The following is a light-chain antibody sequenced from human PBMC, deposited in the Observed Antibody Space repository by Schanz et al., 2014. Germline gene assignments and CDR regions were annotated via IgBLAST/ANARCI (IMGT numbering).Light chain of an antibody. J-gene: IGLJ1*01. Sequence: QSVLTQAPSVSGAPGQRVTISCTGSSSNIGTGYDVHWYRQLPGTAPQLLIYGNRNRPSGVPDRFSGSKSGTSASLAITGLQAEDEADYYCAAWDDSLDAYVFGSGTKLTVL. CDR1: SSNIGTGYD. V-gene: IGLV1-40*01. CDR3: AAWDDSLDAYV. CDR2: GNR.